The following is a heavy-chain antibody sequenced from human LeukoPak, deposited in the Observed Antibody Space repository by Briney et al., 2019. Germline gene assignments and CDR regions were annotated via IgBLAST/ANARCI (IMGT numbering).Heavy chain of an antibody. V-gene: IGHV3-30*18. CDR3: AKNVWDIVVVVAATDYYGMDV. CDR1: GFTFSSYG. D-gene: IGHD2-15*01. CDR2: ISYDGSNK. J-gene: IGHJ6*02. Sequence: QPGGSLRLSCAASGFTFSSYGMHWVRQAPGKGLEWVAVISYDGSNKYYADSVKGRFTISRDNSKNTLYLQMNSLRAEDTAVYYCAKNVWDIVVVVAATDYYGMDVWGQGTTVTVSS.